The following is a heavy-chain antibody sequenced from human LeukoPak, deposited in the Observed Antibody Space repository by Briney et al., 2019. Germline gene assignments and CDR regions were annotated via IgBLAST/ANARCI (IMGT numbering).Heavy chain of an antibody. CDR1: GGSFGGYY. V-gene: IGHV4-34*01. CDR2: INHSGST. D-gene: IGHD2-2*01. Sequence: SETLSLTCAVYGGSFGGYYWSWIRQPPGKGLEWIGEINHSGSTNYNPSLKSRVTISVDTSKNQFSLKLSSVTAADTAVYYCARGPYCSSTSCLFDYWGQGTLVTVSS. CDR3: ARGPYCSSTSCLFDY. J-gene: IGHJ4*02.